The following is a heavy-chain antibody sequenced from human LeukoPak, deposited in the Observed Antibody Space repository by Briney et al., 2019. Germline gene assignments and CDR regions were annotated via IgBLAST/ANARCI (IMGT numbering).Heavy chain of an antibody. Sequence: SGTLSLTCAVSGDSISSSNYYWGWIRQPPGKGLEWIGSIYYSGRTYYNPSLKSRVTMSVDTSKNHFSLKLTSVTAADTAMYYCATQIAVAGTSPEYFQHWGQGTLVTVSS. CDR2: IYYSGRT. J-gene: IGHJ1*01. CDR1: GDSISSSNYY. CDR3: ATQIAVAGTSPEYFQH. D-gene: IGHD6-19*01. V-gene: IGHV4-39*01.